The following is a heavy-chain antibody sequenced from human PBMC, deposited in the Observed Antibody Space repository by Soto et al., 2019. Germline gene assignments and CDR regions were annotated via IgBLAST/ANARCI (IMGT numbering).Heavy chain of an antibody. CDR2: IYYSGST. CDR1: GGSISSSSYY. D-gene: IGHD6-19*01. J-gene: IGHJ4*02. V-gene: IGHV4-39*01. Sequence: QLQLQESGPGLVKPSETLSLTCTVSGGSISSSSYYWGWIRQPPGKGLEWIGCIYYSGSTYYIPFCMRPGTSPVDTSMTHFYLQLSSVTAADTAVYYWPRHAVHSCGFTGYWGQGTLVTVSS. CDR3: PRHAVHSCGFTGY.